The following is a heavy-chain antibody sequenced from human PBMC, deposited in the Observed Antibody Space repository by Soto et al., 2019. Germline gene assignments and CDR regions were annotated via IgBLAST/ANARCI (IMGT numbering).Heavy chain of an antibody. CDR2: IYYSGST. V-gene: IGHV4-61*01. CDR1: GGSVSSGSYY. Sequence: QVQLQESGPGLVKPSETLSLTCTVSGGSVSSGSYYWSWIRQPPGKGLEWIGYIYYSGSTHYNPSLKSRVTISVDTSKNQFSLKLGSVTAADTAVYYCARFSPYCGGDCYYDYWGQGTLVTVSS. J-gene: IGHJ4*02. CDR3: ARFSPYCGGDCYYDY. D-gene: IGHD2-21*02.